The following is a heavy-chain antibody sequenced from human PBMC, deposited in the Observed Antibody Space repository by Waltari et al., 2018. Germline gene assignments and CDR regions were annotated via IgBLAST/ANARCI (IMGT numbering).Heavy chain of an antibody. V-gene: IGHV3-49*04. J-gene: IGHJ4*02. Sequence: EVQLVESGGGLVQPGGSLRVSCAASGFTFSDYYMQWVRQAPGKGPEWVGFIRKKDNGGTAEYAASVKGRFTISRDDSKSIASLQMNSLKTEDTAVYYCAIYRSGWPCWGQGVLVTVSS. CDR2: IRKKDNGGTA. D-gene: IGHD6-25*01. CDR1: GFTFSDYY. CDR3: AIYRSGWPC.